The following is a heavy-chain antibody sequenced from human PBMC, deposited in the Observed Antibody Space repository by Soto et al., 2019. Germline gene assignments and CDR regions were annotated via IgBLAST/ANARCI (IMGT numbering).Heavy chain of an antibody. CDR1: GGSFSGYY. J-gene: IGHJ5*02. CDR2: INHSGST. CDR3: ARARIVVVVAAKWNWFDP. Sequence: QVQLQQWGAGLLKPSETLSLTCALYGGSFSGYYWSWIRQPPGKGLEWIGEINHSGSTNYNPSLKSRVTISVDTSKNQFSLKLSSVTAADTAVYYCARARIVVVVAAKWNWFDPWGQGTLVTVSS. D-gene: IGHD2-15*01. V-gene: IGHV4-34*01.